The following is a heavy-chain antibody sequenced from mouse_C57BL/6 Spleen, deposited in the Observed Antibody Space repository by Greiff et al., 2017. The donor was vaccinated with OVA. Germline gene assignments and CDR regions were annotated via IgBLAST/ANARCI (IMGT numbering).Heavy chain of an antibody. CDR3: ARFDGYYEDY. V-gene: IGHV5-6*02. D-gene: IGHD2-3*01. CDR2: ISSGGSYT. J-gene: IGHJ2*01. Sequence: DVMLVESGGDLVKPGGSLKLSCAASGFTFSSYGMSWVRQTPDKRLEWVATISSGGSYTYYPDSVKGRFTISRDNAKNTLYLQMSSLKSEDTAMYYCARFDGYYEDYWGQGTTLTVSS. CDR1: GFTFSSYG.